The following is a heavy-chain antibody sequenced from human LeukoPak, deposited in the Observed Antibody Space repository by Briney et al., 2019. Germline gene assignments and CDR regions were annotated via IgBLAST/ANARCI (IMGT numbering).Heavy chain of an antibody. V-gene: IGHV6-1*01. CDR1: GDSVSSNSVA. Sequence: SQTLSLTCAISGDSVSSNSVAWNLIRQSPSRGLEWLGRTYYKSQWYTDYAVSVKSRITITPDTSKNQFSLQLNSVTPEDTAVYYCARGSTSGIDYWGQGTLVIVSS. CDR2: TYYKSQWYT. D-gene: IGHD6-19*01. CDR3: ARGSTSGIDY. J-gene: IGHJ4*02.